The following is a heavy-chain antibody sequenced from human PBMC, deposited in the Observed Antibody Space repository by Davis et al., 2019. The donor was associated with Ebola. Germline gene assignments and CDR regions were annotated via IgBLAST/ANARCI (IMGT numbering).Heavy chain of an antibody. D-gene: IGHD3-9*01. CDR3: AKLTSDILTGRYFDY. Sequence: GESLKISCAASGFTFSSYGMHWVRQAPGKGLEWVAFIRYDGSNKQYADSVKGRFTISRDNAKNSLYLQMNSLRDEDTAVYYCAKLTSDILTGRYFDYWGQGTLVTVSS. V-gene: IGHV3-30*02. CDR1: GFTFSSYG. J-gene: IGHJ4*02. CDR2: IRYDGSNK.